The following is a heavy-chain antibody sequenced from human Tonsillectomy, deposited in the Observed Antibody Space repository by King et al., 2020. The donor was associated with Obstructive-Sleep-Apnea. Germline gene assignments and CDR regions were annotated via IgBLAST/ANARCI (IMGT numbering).Heavy chain of an antibody. J-gene: IGHJ5*02. CDR3: ARAFMVRGVISWFDP. D-gene: IGHD3-10*01. CDR1: GYSFTSYW. V-gene: IGHV5-51*01. CDR2: IYPGYSDT. Sequence: QLVQSGAEVKKPGESLKISCKGSGYSFTSYWIGWVRQMPGKGLEWMGIIYPGYSDTRYSPSFQGQVTISADKSISTAYLQWSSLKASDTAMYYCARAFMVRGVISWFDPWGQGTLVTVSS.